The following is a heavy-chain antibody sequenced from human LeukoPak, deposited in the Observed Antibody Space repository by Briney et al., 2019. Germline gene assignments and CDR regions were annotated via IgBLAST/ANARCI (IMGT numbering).Heavy chain of an antibody. CDR1: GFTFSSYG. D-gene: IGHD3-16*01. J-gene: IGHJ4*02. V-gene: IGHV3-30*03. Sequence: GGSLRLSCAASGFTFSSYGMHWVRQAPGKGLEWVAVISYDGSNKYYADSVKGRFTISRDNAKNSLYLQMNSLRAEDTAVYYCAREPSRGGGDYWGQGTLVTVSS. CDR3: AREPSRGGGDY. CDR2: ISYDGSNK.